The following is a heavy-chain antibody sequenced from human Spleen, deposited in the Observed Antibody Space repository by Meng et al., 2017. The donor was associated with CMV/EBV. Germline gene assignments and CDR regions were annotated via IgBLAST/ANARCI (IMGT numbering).Heavy chain of an antibody. Sequence: GSLRLSCTVSGGSISSSSYYWGWIRQPPGKGLEWIGSIYYSGSTYYNPSLKSRVTISVDTSKNQFSLKLSSVTAADTAVYYCARDDYGDTGWFDPWGQGTLVTVSS. D-gene: IGHD4-17*01. CDR2: IYYSGST. CDR1: GGSISSSSYY. J-gene: IGHJ5*02. V-gene: IGHV4-39*02. CDR3: ARDDYGDTGWFDP.